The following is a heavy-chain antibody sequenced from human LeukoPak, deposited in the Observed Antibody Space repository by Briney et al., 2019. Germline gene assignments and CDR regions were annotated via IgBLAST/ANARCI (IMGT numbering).Heavy chain of an antibody. D-gene: IGHD3-22*01. CDR1: GGSISSSSYY. V-gene: IGHV4-39*07. Sequence: SETLSLTCTVSGGSISSSSYYWGWIRQPPGKGLEWIGSIYYSGSTYYNPSLKSRVTISVDTSKNQFSLKLSSVTAADTAVYYCASTSLYYDSSGYRFDYFDYWGQGTLVTVSS. J-gene: IGHJ4*02. CDR2: IYYSGST. CDR3: ASTSLYYDSSGYRFDYFDY.